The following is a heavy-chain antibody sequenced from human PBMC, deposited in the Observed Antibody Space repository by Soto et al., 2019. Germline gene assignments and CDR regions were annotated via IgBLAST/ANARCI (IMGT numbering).Heavy chain of an antibody. D-gene: IGHD3-22*01. CDR1: GYTFTSYD. CDR2: MNPNSGNT. V-gene: IGHV1-8*01. J-gene: IGHJ6*02. CDR3: ASNYYDSSGSSPSYYYYYGMDV. Sequence: ASVKVSCKASGYTFTSYDINWVRQATGQGLEWMGWMNPNSGNTGYAQKFQGRVTMTRNTSISTAYMELSSLRSEDTAVYYCASNYYDSSGSSPSYYYYYGMDVWGQGTTVTVS.